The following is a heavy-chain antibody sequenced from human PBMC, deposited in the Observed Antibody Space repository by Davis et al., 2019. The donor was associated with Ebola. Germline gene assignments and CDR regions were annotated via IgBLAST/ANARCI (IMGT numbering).Heavy chain of an antibody. V-gene: IGHV3-30-3*01. J-gene: IGHJ4*02. CDR2: ISYDGSNK. CDR1: GFTFSSYA. Sequence: GSLRLSCAASGFTFSSYAMHWVRQAPGKGLEWVAVISYDGSNKYYADSVKGRFTISRDNSKNTLYLQMNSLRAEDTAVYYCARGRRSTSPKGAFDYWGQGTLVTVSS. CDR3: ARGRRSTSPKGAFDY. D-gene: IGHD2-2*01.